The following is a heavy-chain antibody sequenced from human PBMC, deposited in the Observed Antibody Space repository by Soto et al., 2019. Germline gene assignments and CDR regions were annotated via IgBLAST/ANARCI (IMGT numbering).Heavy chain of an antibody. Sequence: QVQLVESGGCLVKPGGSLRLSCAASGIVFSDYMSWVRQAPGKGLEWLSYISGSGRTIYSADSVKSRFTISRDNATKTLYLQSNNVRTEDTDVYYCSRLPLPWGLFDHGGKGTLVIVSS. CDR1: GIVFSDY. V-gene: IGHV3-11*01. CDR2: ISGSGRTI. CDR3: SRLPLPWGLFDH. D-gene: IGHD3-16*01. J-gene: IGHJ5*02.